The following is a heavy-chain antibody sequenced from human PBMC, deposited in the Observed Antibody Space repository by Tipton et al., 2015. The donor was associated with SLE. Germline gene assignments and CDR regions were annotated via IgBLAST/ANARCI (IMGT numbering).Heavy chain of an antibody. Sequence: QVQLVQSGAEVTKPGASVRVSCRAPTYYIHWVRQAPGQGLEWMGTINPTGTSTTYAQKFQGRVTVTRDTSTSTVYMQLGSLRSEDTAVYYCVRELVGGHFDYWGQGTLVTVSS. J-gene: IGHJ4*02. CDR1: TYY. D-gene: IGHD3-16*01. V-gene: IGHV1-46*01. CDR3: VRELVGGHFDY. CDR2: INPTGTST.